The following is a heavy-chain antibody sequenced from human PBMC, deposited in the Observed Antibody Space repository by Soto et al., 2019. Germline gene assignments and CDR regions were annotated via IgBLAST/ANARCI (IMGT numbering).Heavy chain of an antibody. CDR2: IIPIFNST. D-gene: IGHD5-12*01. CDR1: GSRFSNYV. Sequence: QVQLVQSGAEVKTPGSSLKVSCTVSGSRFSNYVISWVRQAPGHGLEWLGRIIPIFNSTQYAQKFQGRVTITAGKSTTSASLELSSLRSDDTAVYYCAREGRGKKAGYNGLVSLGYWGQGNLVTVSS. CDR3: AREGRGKKAGYNGLVSLGY. J-gene: IGHJ4*02. V-gene: IGHV1-69*06.